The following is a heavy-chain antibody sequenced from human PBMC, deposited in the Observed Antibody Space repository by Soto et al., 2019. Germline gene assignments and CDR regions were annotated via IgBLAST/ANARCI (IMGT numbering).Heavy chain of an antibody. D-gene: IGHD3-22*01. V-gene: IGHV1-69*13. Sequence: VASVKVSCKASGGTFSSDGISWVRQAPGQGLEWMGGITPIFRATKYAQKFQGRVTITADESTSTAYMELSSLRSEDMDVYYCATAPHTYYSGGSGYSGWYFDLWGRGTLVTVSS. CDR3: ATAPHTYYSGGSGYSGWYFDL. J-gene: IGHJ2*01. CDR2: ITPIFRAT. CDR1: GGTFSSDG.